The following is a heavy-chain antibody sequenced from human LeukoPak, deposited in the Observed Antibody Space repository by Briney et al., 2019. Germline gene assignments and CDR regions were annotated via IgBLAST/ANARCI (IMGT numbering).Heavy chain of an antibody. CDR3: ATSPPPAYNHLDY. CDR1: GFIFSDYY. V-gene: IGHV3-11*01. D-gene: IGHD5-24*01. Sequence: GGSQRLSCAASGFIFSDYYMNWLRQAPGKGLEWLSYMNSDGTKIYYADSVKGRFTVSRDNAGSSLYLQMNSLRAEDTAVYYCATSPPPAYNHLDYCGQGALVTVSS. J-gene: IGHJ4*02. CDR2: MNSDGTKI.